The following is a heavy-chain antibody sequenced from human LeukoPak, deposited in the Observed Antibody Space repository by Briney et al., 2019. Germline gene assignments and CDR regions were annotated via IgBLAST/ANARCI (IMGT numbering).Heavy chain of an antibody. CDR1: GGSISSYY. V-gene: IGHV4-59*01. CDR2: IYYSGST. CDR3: ARGHSGYDTPDY. Sequence: PSETLSLTCTVSGGSISSYYWSWIRQPPGKGLEWIGCIYYSGSTNYNPSLKSRVTISVDTSKNQFSLKLSSVTAADTAVYYCARGHSGYDTPDYWGQGTLVTVSS. J-gene: IGHJ4*02. D-gene: IGHD5-12*01.